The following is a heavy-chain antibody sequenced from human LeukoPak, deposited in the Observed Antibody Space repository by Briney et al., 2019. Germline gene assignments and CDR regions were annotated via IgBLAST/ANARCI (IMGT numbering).Heavy chain of an antibody. CDR1: GFTFSSYG. D-gene: IGHD5/OR15-5a*01. CDR2: ISYDGSNK. J-gene: IGHJ4*02. V-gene: IGHV3-30*03. CDR3: TTIVDIVSTGYFDY. Sequence: PGRSLRLSCAASGFTFSSYGMHWVRQAPGKGLEWVAVISYDGSNKYYADSVKGRFTISRDNSKNTLYLQMNSLRAEDTAVYYCTTIVDIVSTGYFDYWGQGTLVTVSS.